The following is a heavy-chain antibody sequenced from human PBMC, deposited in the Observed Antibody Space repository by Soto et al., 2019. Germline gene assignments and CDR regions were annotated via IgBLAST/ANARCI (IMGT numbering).Heavy chain of an antibody. CDR1: GYTFTSYD. J-gene: IGHJ6*02. V-gene: IGHV1-8*01. CDR3: ARERTGTTSMDV. Sequence: QVQLVQSGAEVKKPGASVKVSCKASGYTFTSYDINWVRQATGQGLEWMGWMNPNSGNTGYAQKFRGRVTMHSNASRSTAYMELSSLRSEDTAVYYCARERTGTTSMDVWGQGTTVTVSS. D-gene: IGHD1-1*01. CDR2: MNPNSGNT.